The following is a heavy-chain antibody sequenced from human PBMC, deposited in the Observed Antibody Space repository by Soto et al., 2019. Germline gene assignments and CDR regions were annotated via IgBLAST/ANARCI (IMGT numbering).Heavy chain of an antibody. CDR3: ARDRSAGGYYYYYGMDV. CDR2: ISSSSSTI. CDR1: GFTFSSYS. J-gene: IGHJ6*02. Sequence: GGSLRLSCAASGFTFSSYSMNWVRQAPGKGLEWVSYISSSSSTIYYADSVKGRFTISRDNAKNSLYQQMNSLRDEDTAVYYCARDRSAGGYYYYYGMDVWGQGTTVTVSS. V-gene: IGHV3-48*02.